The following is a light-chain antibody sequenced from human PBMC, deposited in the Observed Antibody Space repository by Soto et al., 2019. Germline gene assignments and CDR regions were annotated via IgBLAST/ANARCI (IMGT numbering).Light chain of an antibody. CDR3: QQYNNWPPVT. CDR2: GAS. V-gene: IGKV3-15*01. J-gene: IGKJ4*01. Sequence: EIVMTQSPATLSVSPGERATLTCRASQSVSNNLAWYQQKPGQAPRLLIFGASTRDIGIPARFSGSGSGTEFTLTISILQSEDFAVYYCQQYNNWPPVTFGGGTKVEIK. CDR1: QSVSNN.